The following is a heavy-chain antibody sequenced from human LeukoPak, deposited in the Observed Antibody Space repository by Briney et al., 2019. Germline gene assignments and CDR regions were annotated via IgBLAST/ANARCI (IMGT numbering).Heavy chain of an antibody. J-gene: IGHJ4*02. D-gene: IGHD1-26*01. CDR3: ARGSRRLADFHC. CDR1: GGSISSSNYY. CDR2: IYYSGST. V-gene: IGHV4-39*01. Sequence: PSETLSLTCTVSGGSISSSNYYWGWIRQPPGKGLEWIGSIYYSGSTYYNPSLQSRITISVDTSKNQFSLKLSSVTAADTAVYYCARGSRRLADFHCWGQGTLVTVSS.